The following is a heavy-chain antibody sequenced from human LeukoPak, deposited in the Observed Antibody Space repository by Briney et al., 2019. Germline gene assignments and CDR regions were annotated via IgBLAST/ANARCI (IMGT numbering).Heavy chain of an antibody. D-gene: IGHD3-3*01. V-gene: IGHV4-59*01. CDR1: GGSISGYY. J-gene: IGHJ5*02. CDR3: ARVFSYPLRAPFDP. Sequence: SETLSLTCTVSGGSISGYYWSWIRQPPGKGLEWIGYIFYSGSTNYNPSLKSRVTISVDTSKNQFPLKLSSVTAADTAVYYCARVFSYPLRAPFDPWGQGTLVTVSS. CDR2: IFYSGST.